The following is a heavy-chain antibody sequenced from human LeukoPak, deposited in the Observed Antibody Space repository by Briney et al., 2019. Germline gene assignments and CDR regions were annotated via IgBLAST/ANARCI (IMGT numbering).Heavy chain of an antibody. CDR2: SSTDENIK. CDR3: ARDPLSGPPDYFDY. J-gene: IGHJ4*02. V-gene: IGHV3-30*04. CDR1: GFMFSSYV. Sequence: PGGSLRLSCAGSGFMFSSYVVHWVRQAPGKGLEWVAVSSTDENIKIYADSVKGRFTISRDNSKNTLYLQMNSLRPDDTAVYFCARDPLSGPPDYFDYWGQGTLVTVSS. D-gene: IGHD2-8*01.